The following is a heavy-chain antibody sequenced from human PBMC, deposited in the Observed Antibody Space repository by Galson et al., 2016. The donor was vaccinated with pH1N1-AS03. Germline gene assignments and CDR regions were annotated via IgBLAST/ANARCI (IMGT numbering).Heavy chain of an antibody. CDR2: ISSSSSYI. Sequence: SLRLSXXAXGXXFRTXGMNXXRQAXXXXLEWVSSISSSSSYIXXXDSVKGRFTISRDNARNSLYLQMNSLGAEDTAVYYCARRSAAVSGTGCVDVWGQGTTVTVSS. D-gene: IGHD6-19*01. V-gene: IGHV3-21*01. J-gene: IGHJ6*02. CDR1: GXXFRTXG. CDR3: ARRSAAVSGTGCVDV.